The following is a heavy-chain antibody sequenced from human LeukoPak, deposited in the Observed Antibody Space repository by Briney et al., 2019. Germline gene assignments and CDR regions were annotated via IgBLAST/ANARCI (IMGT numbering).Heavy chain of an antibody. CDR2: TYYSGST. CDR1: GGSISSSSYY. CDR3: ARDSHYPSGDFYMSYFFDY. D-gene: IGHD3-10*01. J-gene: IGHJ4*02. Sequence: SETLSLTCTVSGGSISSSSYYWGWIRQPPGKGLEWIGGTYYSGSTYYNPSLKSRVTISVDTSKNQFSLKLSSVTAADTAVYFCARDSHYPSGDFYMSYFFDYWGQGTLVTVSS. V-gene: IGHV4-39*07.